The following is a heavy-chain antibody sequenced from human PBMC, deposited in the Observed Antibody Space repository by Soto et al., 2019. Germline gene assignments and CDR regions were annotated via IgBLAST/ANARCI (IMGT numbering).Heavy chain of an antibody. Sequence: GGSLRLSCAASGFTFSSYEMNWVRQAPGKGLEWVSYISSSGSTIYYADSVKGRFTISRDNAKNSLYLQMNSLRAEDTAVYYCARDFGGSYGPFLYYYYGMDVWGRGTTVTVSS. CDR2: ISSSGSTI. J-gene: IGHJ6*02. CDR3: ARDFGGSYGPFLYYYYGMDV. CDR1: GFTFSSYE. V-gene: IGHV3-48*03. D-gene: IGHD1-26*01.